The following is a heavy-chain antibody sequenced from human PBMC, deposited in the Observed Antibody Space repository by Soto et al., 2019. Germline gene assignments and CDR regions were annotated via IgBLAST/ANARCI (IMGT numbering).Heavy chain of an antibody. D-gene: IGHD3-3*01. J-gene: IGHJ6*03. CDR2: INHSGST. CDR1: GGSFSGYY. CDR3: GRGHYYFWSGYSYYYYYYMDV. V-gene: IGHV4-34*01. Sequence: SETLSLTCAFYGGSFSGYYWSWIRQPPGKGLEWIGEINHSGSTNYNPSLKSRVTISVDTSKNQFSLKLSSVTAADTAVYYCGRGHYYFWSGYSYYYYYYMDVWGKGTTVTVSS.